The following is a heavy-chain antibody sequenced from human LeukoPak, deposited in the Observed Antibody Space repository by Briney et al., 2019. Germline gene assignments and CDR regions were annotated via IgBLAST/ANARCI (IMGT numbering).Heavy chain of an antibody. CDR3: ARHEQLVATIDY. D-gene: IGHD5-12*01. V-gene: IGHV4-39*01. Sequence: SETLSLTCTVSGGSISSSSYYWGWIRQPPGKGLEWIGSIYYSGSTYYNPSLKSRVTISVDTSKNQFSLKLSSVTAAGTAVYYCARHEQLVATIDYWGQGTLVTVSS. J-gene: IGHJ4*02. CDR1: GGSISSSSYY. CDR2: IYYSGST.